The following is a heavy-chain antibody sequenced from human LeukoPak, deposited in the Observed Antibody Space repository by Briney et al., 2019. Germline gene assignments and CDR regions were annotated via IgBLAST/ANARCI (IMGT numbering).Heavy chain of an antibody. J-gene: IGHJ4*02. V-gene: IGHV3-30*18. CDR2: ISYDGSNK. Sequence: GGSLRLSCAASGFTFSSYGMHWVRQAPGKGLEWVAVISYDGSNKYYADSVKGRFTISRDNSKNTLYLQMNSLRPEDTAVYYCAKDSYYGSGSYFYFDYWGQGTLVTVSS. D-gene: IGHD3-10*01. CDR3: AKDSYYGSGSYFYFDY. CDR1: GFTFSSYG.